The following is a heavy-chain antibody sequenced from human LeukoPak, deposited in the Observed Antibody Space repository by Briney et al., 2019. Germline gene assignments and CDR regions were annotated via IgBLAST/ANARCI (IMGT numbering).Heavy chain of an antibody. CDR3: ASSTVTTSVTWFDP. Sequence: PGGSLRLSCAASEFTFSSYAMSWVRQAPGKGLEWVSGINWNGGSTGYEDSVKGRFTISRDNAKNSLYLQMNSLRAEDTAVYYCASSTVTTSVTWFDPWGQGTLVTVSS. J-gene: IGHJ5*02. CDR2: INWNGGST. V-gene: IGHV3-20*04. CDR1: EFTFSSYA. D-gene: IGHD4-17*01.